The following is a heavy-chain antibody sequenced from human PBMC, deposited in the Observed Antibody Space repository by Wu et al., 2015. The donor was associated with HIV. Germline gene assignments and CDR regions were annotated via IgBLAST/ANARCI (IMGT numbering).Heavy chain of an antibody. Sequence: QVQLVQSEAEVKKPGASLRVSCKASGYTFTDAYIHWVRQAPGQRLEWMGWVNTNTGGTKYAQKFQGRVTMTRDTSISTAYMELSSLRSDDTAIYYCARDELFRVDDSLDLWGQGTMVTVSS. CDR1: GYTFTDAY. V-gene: IGHV1-2*02. J-gene: IGHJ3*01. CDR2: VNTNTGGT. D-gene: IGHD2-21*01. CDR3: ARDELFRVDDSLDL.